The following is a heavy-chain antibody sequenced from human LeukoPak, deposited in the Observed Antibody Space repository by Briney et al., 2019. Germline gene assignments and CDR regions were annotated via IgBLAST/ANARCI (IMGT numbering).Heavy chain of an antibody. V-gene: IGHV3-21*01. CDR2: ISSSSSYI. J-gene: IGHJ1*01. CDR1: GFTFSSYS. D-gene: IGHD2-2*01. Sequence: GGSLRLSCAASGFTFSSYSMNWVRQAPGKGLEWVSSISSSSSYIYYADSVKGRFTISRDNAKNSLYLQMNSLRAEDTAEYYCARDDIVVVPAAASAEYFQHWGQGTLVTVSS. CDR3: ARDDIVVVPAAASAEYFQH.